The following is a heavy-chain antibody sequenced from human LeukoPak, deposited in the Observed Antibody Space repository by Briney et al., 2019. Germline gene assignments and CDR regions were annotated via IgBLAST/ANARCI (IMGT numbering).Heavy chain of an antibody. CDR3: ASMSGYYPSYYFDY. CDR2: ISAYNGNI. J-gene: IGHJ4*02. D-gene: IGHD3-3*01. Sequence: ASVTVSCTASGYTFISYGITWVRQAPGQGLERLGWISAYNGNIDYAQKLQGRVTLTTDTSTSTAYMEVRSLRSDDTAVYYCASMSGYYPSYYFDYWGQGTLVTVSS. CDR1: GYTFISYG. V-gene: IGHV1-18*01.